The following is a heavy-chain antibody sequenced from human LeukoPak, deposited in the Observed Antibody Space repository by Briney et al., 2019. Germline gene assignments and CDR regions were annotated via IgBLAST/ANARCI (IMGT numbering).Heavy chain of an antibody. D-gene: IGHD3-3*01. Sequence: PGGSLRLSCAASGFTFSSYWMGWVRQAPGQRLEWLGWINAGNGNTKYSQKFQGRVTITRDTSASTAYMELSSLRSEDTAVYYCARVGPYDFWSGYRKAPFDPWGQGTLVTVSS. J-gene: IGHJ5*02. V-gene: IGHV1-3*01. CDR1: GFTFSSYW. CDR3: ARVGPYDFWSGYRKAPFDP. CDR2: INAGNGNT.